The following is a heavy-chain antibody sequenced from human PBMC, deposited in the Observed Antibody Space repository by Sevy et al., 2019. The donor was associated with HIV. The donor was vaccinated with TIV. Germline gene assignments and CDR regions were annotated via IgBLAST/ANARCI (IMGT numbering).Heavy chain of an antibody. V-gene: IGHV1-18*01. CDR2: ISPYKGTT. CDR3: ARGWGYGYLWGTFPYRDF. CDR1: GYIFTSYG. Sequence: ASVKVSCKASGYIFTSYGISWVRQAPGRGLEWVGWISPYKGTTNYAQKFQGRVTMTTDTSTFTVYMQLRSLRSDDTAIYYWARGWGYGYLWGTFPYRDFWGQGTLVTVSS. D-gene: IGHD3-16*01. J-gene: IGHJ4*02.